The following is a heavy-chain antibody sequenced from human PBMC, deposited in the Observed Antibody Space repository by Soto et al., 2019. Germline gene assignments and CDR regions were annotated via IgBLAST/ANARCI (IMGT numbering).Heavy chain of an antibody. CDR2: ISYDGSNK. CDR1: GFTFSSYA. J-gene: IGHJ4*02. D-gene: IGHD1-26*01. Sequence: GGSLRLSCAASGFTFSSYAMHWVRQAPGKGLEWVAVISYDGSNKYYADSVKGRFTISRDNSKNTLYLQMNSLRAEDTAVYYCASEIVGAALDYWGQGTLVTVSS. CDR3: ASEIVGAALDY. V-gene: IGHV3-30-3*01.